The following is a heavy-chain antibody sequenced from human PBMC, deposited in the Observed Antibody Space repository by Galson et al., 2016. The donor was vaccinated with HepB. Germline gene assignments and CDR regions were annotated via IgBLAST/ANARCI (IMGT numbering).Heavy chain of an antibody. J-gene: IGHJ4*02. CDR2: ISGSGGST. CDR3: AKETGNSSRFCFDS. V-gene: IGHV3-23*01. CDR1: GFTFSSYA. D-gene: IGHD4-23*01. Sequence: SLRLSCAASGFTFSSYAMNWVRQAPGKGLEWVSTISGSGGSTYYADSVKGRFTISRDNSKNTLYLQMNSLRAEDTAVYYCAKETGNSSRFCFDSWGLGILVTVSS.